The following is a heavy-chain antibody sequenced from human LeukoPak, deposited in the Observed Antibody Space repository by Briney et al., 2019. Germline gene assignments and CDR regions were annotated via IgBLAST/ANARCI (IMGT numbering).Heavy chain of an antibody. CDR3: ARSGGGVGAAAGDYYYYGMDV. V-gene: IGHV1-8*02. J-gene: IGHJ6*02. CDR2: MNPNSGNT. Sequence: GASVKVSCKTSGYSFTDYYMHWVRQAPGQGLEWMGWMNPNSGNTGYAQKFQGRVTMTRNTSISTAYMELSSLRSEDTAVYYCARSGGGVGAAAGDYYYYGMDVWGQGTTVTVSS. D-gene: IGHD6-13*01. CDR1: GYSFTDYY.